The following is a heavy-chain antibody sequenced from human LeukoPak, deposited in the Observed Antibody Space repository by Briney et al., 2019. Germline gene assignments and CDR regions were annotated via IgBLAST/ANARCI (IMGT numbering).Heavy chain of an antibody. Sequence: ASVKVSCKASGYTFTSYDINWVRQATGQGLEWMGWMNPNSGNTGYAQKFQGRVTMTRNTSISTAYMELSSLRAEDTAVYYCARALVGATGVAFDIWGQGTMVTVSS. CDR2: MNPNSGNT. V-gene: IGHV1-8*01. J-gene: IGHJ3*02. CDR1: GYTFTSYD. CDR3: ARALVGATGVAFDI. D-gene: IGHD1-26*01.